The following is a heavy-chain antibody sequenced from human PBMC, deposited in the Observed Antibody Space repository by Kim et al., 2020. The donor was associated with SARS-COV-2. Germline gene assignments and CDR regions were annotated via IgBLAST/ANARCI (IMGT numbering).Heavy chain of an antibody. Sequence: SETLSLTCTVSGGSISSNGYYWSWPRQHPGKGLEWIGFISYSGSTQYNPSLKSRVIMLLDTSKNQFSLKLSSVTAADTAFYYCARGGRLGRGDYFDPWG. J-gene: IGHJ5*02. CDR2: ISYSGST. CDR1: GGSISSNGYY. D-gene: IGHD3-16*01. CDR3: ARGGRLGRGDYFDP. V-gene: IGHV4-31*03.